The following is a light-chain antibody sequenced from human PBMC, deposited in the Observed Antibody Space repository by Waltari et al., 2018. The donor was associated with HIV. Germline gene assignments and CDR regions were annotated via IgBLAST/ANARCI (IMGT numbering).Light chain of an antibody. CDR2: KDS. J-gene: IGLJ1*01. CDR3: QSADSSGTYPNV. CDR1: AFPKQY. Sequence: SYELTQPPPVSVSPGQTARITCSGDAFPKQYAYWYQQKPGQAPVLVIYKDSERPSGIPERFSGSSSGTTVTLTISGVQAEDEADYYCQSADSSGTYPNVFGTGTKVTVL. V-gene: IGLV3-25*03.